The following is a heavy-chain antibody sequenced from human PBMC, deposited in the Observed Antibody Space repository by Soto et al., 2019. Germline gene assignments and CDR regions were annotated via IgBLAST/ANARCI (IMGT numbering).Heavy chain of an antibody. Sequence: QVQLQESGPGLVKPSQTLSLTCTVSGGSISSGDYFWSWIRQSPGKGLEWIGYIFYNGNAYYNPSLKSRVTISVDRSTNQFSLEVNSVNAADTAMYYCAREVNFPVHEGADDAFDIWGQGTMVTVSS. D-gene: IGHD1-7*01. V-gene: IGHV4-30-4*01. CDR1: GGSISSGDYF. J-gene: IGHJ3*02. CDR3: AREVNFPVHEGADDAFDI. CDR2: IFYNGNA.